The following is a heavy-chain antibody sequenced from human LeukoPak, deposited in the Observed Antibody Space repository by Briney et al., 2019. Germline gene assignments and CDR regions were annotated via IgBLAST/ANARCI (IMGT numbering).Heavy chain of an antibody. D-gene: IGHD2-21*02. Sequence: ASVKVSCKASGYTFTGYYMHWVRQAPGQGLEWMGWINPNSGGTNYAQKFQGRVTMTRDTSISTAYMELSRLRSDDTAVYYCARGCGGDSSCSDAFDIWGQGTMVTVSS. J-gene: IGHJ3*02. CDR2: INPNSGGT. CDR3: ARGCGGDSSCSDAFDI. CDR1: GYTFTGYY. V-gene: IGHV1-2*02.